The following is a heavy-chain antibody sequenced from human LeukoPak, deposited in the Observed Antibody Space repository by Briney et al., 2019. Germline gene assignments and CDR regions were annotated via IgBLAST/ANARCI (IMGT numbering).Heavy chain of an antibody. D-gene: IGHD3-10*01. CDR2: IYYSGST. CDR1: GGSMSPYH. Sequence: PSETLSLTCTVSGGSMSPYHWSWIRQPPGKGLEWIGYIYYSGSTNYNPSLKSRVTISVDTSKNQFSLKLSSVTAADTAVYYCARHGMVRGVPYYYYYYGMDVWGQGTTVTVSS. J-gene: IGHJ6*02. V-gene: IGHV4-59*08. CDR3: ARHGMVRGVPYYYYYYGMDV.